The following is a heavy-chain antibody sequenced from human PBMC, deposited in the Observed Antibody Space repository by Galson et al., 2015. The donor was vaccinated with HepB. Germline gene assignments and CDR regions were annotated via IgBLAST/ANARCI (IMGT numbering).Heavy chain of an antibody. CDR3: ARVFRGGSTPSAVVVPAATHNWFGP. Sequence: SVKVSCKASGGTFSRYAISWVRQAPGQGLEWMGRIIPILGIANYAQKFQGRVTITADKSTSTAYMELSSLRSEDTAVYYCARVFRGGSTPSAVVVPAATHNWFGPWGQGTLVTVSS. CDR1: GGTFSRYA. V-gene: IGHV1-69*04. CDR2: IIPILGIA. J-gene: IGHJ5*02. D-gene: IGHD2-2*01.